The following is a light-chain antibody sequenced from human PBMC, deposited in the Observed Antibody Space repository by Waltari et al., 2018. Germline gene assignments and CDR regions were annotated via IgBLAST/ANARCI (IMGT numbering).Light chain of an antibody. J-gene: IGKJ1*01. CDR2: WAS. CDR1: QSVLYSSNHKNY. V-gene: IGKV4-1*01. Sequence: DILMTQSPDSLTVSLRWMASINCMSSQSVLYSSNHKNYLDWYQQTPGPTPKLTIYWASTRESGVPDRFSGSGSGTDFTLTISSLQAEDVAVYYCQQYYSTPRTFGQGTKVEIK. CDR3: QQYYSTPRT.